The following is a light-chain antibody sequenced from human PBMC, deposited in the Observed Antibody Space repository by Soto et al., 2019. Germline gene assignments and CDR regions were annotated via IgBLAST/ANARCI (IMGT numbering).Light chain of an antibody. CDR1: QSISTY. CDR2: KAS. J-gene: IGKJ1*01. V-gene: IGKV1-5*03. Sequence: DIQMTQSPSTLSADVGDRVTITCRASQSISTYLAWYQQKPGKAPKLLIYKASILESGVPSRFSGSGSGTEFTLTITSLQPDDFATYHCQHSILYSPWTFGQGTNVEIK. CDR3: QHSILYSPWT.